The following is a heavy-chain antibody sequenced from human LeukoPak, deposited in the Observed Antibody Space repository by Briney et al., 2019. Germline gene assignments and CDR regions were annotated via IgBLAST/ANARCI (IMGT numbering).Heavy chain of an antibody. CDR1: GLTFSDYY. CDR2: ISGIVSTI. D-gene: IGHD6-19*01. CDR3: ARASSFSPIAVAGTGYYYYMDV. Sequence: GGSLRLSCAASGLTFSDYYMRWIRQAPGKGPEWVSYISGIVSTIYYADSVKGRFTISRDNAKNSLYLQMNSLRAEDTAVYYCARASSFSPIAVAGTGYYYYMDVWGKGTTVTVSS. V-gene: IGHV3-11*01. J-gene: IGHJ6*03.